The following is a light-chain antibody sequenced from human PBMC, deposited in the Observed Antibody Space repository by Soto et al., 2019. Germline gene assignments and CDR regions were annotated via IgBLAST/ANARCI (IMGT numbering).Light chain of an antibody. J-gene: IGKJ2*01. Sequence: DIQMTQSPSTLSASIGDRVTITCRASQSIDNWLAWYQQKPGKAPKLLIYDASTLESGGPSGFSGSGSGTEFTLTISSLQPDDSATYYCQQYNSYPYTFGQGTKLEIK. CDR2: DAS. CDR1: QSIDNW. V-gene: IGKV1-5*01. CDR3: QQYNSYPYT.